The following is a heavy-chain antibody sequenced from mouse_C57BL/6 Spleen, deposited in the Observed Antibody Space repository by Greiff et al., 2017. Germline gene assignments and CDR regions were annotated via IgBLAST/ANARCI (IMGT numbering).Heavy chain of an antibody. CDR2: IDPEDGDT. J-gene: IGHJ3*01. V-gene: IGHV14-1*01. D-gene: IGHD3-2*02. CDR3: TLDSSGYGFAY. Sequence: VQLQQSGAELVRPGASVKLSCTASGFNIKDYYMHWVKQRPEQGLEWIGRIDPEDGDTEYAPKFQGKATMTAETSSNTAYLQLSSLTSEDTAVYYCTLDSSGYGFAYWGQGTLVTVSA. CDR1: GFNIKDYY.